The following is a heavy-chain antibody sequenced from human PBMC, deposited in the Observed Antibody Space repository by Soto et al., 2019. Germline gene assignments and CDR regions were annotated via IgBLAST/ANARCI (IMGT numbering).Heavy chain of an antibody. D-gene: IGHD6-19*01. V-gene: IGHV4-31*03. CDR2: FYSSGSI. CDR3: ARRYRSGAGWFHP. Sequence: LQESGPGLVKPSQTLSLTCFVSGYSITAGGYYWSWIRHHPGKGLAWIGSFYSSGSIIYNPSLRSRVSISGDTSSKQFSRSLTAVAAADTARYYCARRYRSGAGWFHPWGQGTLVTVSS. J-gene: IGHJ5*02. CDR1: GYSITAGGYY.